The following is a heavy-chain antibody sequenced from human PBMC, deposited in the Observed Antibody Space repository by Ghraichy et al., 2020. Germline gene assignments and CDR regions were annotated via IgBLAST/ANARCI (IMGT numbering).Heavy chain of an antibody. CDR3: AKSAFGGNYDHFDT. Sequence: GESLNISCAASGFTFSTYAMSWVRQAPRKGLEWVSLISGSGDNTYYADSVKGRFTISRDNSRNTVFLQMNSLRVEDTARYYCAKSAFGGNYDHFDTWGQGTLVTVSS. CDR1: GFTFSTYA. CDR2: ISGSGDNT. D-gene: IGHD1-26*01. J-gene: IGHJ4*02. V-gene: IGHV3-23*01.